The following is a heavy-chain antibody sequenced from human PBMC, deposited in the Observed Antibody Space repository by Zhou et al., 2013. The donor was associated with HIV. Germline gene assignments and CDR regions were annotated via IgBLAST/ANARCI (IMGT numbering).Heavy chain of an antibody. D-gene: IGHD6-13*01. Sequence: QVQLVQSGAEIKKPGSSVRVSCKTSEGTFRTYAISWVRQTPGQGLEWMGGVFPVTGNTNYAQKFQGRVTITADESTSTAYMELSSLRSEDTAVYYCARDKGGAAGSLDYWGQGTLVTVSS. CDR3: ARDKGGAAGSLDY. CDR1: EGTFRTYA. CDR2: VFPVTGNT. J-gene: IGHJ4*02. V-gene: IGHV1-69*12.